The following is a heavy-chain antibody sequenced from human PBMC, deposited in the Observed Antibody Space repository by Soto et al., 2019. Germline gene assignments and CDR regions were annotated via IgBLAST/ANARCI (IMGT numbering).Heavy chain of an antibody. V-gene: IGHV3-7*01. J-gene: IGHJ4*02. CDR2: IDKNGSGK. Sequence: DVQLVESGGGLVQPGGSLRLSCAASGFSFSDFPMSWARQTSGRGLEWVATIDKNGSGKSYVDSVMGRFTISRDNAESSLSLQMTSLTAEDTALYYCVRDLGFWNTLWGQGTLVTVSS. CDR1: GFSFSDFP. D-gene: IGHD3-3*01. CDR3: VRDLGFWNTL.